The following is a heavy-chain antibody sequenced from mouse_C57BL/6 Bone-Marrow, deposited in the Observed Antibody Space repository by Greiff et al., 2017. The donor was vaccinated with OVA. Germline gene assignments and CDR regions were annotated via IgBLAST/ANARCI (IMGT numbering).Heavy chain of an antibody. Sequence: EVQLQQSGPVLVKPGASVKMSCKASGYTFTDYYMNWVKQSHGKSLEWIGVINPYNGGTSYNQKFKGKATLTVDKSSSTAYMELNSLTSEDSAVYYCARGTYGYYFDYWGQGTTLTVSS. D-gene: IGHD2-2*01. J-gene: IGHJ2*01. V-gene: IGHV1-19*01. CDR2: INPYNGGT. CDR3: ARGTYGYYFDY. CDR1: GYTFTDYY.